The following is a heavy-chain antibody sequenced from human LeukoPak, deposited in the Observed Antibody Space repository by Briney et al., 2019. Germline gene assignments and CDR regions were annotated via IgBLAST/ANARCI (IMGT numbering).Heavy chain of an antibody. CDR2: IIPIFGTA. Sequence: GASVKVSCKASGGTFSSYAISWVRQAPGQGLEWMGGIIPIFGTANYAQKFQGRVTITTDDSTSTAYMELSSLRSEDTAVYYFASSAVNYGYYFDYCRQGTLVTVCS. J-gene: IGHJ4*02. CDR1: GGTFSSYA. V-gene: IGHV1-69*05. CDR3: ASSAVNYGYYFDY. D-gene: IGHD3-10*01.